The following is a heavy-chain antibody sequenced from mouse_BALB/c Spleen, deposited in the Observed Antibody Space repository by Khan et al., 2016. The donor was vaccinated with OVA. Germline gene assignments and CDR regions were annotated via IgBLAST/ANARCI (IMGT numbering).Heavy chain of an antibody. CDR3: ARDAGRY. J-gene: IGHJ4*01. Sequence: EVQLQESGPELVKPGASVKISCKTSGYTFPEYTVHWVKQSLGKSLDWIGVINPINGGTAYNQKFKGKATLAVDKSSSTAYMEFSNLTSADSAVLYCARDAGRYWGQGTSVTVAS. V-gene: IGHV1-18*01. D-gene: IGHD3-3*01. CDR2: INPINGGT. CDR1: GYTFPEYT.